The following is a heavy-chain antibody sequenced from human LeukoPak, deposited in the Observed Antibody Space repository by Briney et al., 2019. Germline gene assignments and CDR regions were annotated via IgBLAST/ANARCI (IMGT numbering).Heavy chain of an antibody. CDR3: ARDVTLMTTVTTHDAFDI. D-gene: IGHD4-17*01. CDR2: ISAYNGNT. J-gene: IGHJ3*02. V-gene: IGHV1-18*04. Sequence: GASVKVSCKASGYTFTSYYMHWVRQAPGQGLEWMGWISAYNGNTNYAQKLQGRVTMTTDTSTSTAYMELRSLRSDDTAVYYCARDVTLMTTVTTHDAFDIWGQGTMVTVSS. CDR1: GYTFTSYY.